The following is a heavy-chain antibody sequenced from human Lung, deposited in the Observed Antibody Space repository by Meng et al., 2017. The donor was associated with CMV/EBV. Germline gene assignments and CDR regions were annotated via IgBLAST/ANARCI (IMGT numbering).Heavy chain of an antibody. CDR2: IYHSVSN. Sequence: VQLQASAPGRWKRAGHVCSSVCVSGRSSKMSNWWTWVRQPPGKAIEWSGEIYHSVSNNYNPSLKSRITISVDKSKNQFSLNMSSVTTADTAVYYCARVGHWLPIDYWGQGTLVTVSS. D-gene: IGHD6-19*01. V-gene: IGHV4-4*02. CDR1: GRSSKMSNW. CDR3: ARVGHWLPIDY. J-gene: IGHJ4*02.